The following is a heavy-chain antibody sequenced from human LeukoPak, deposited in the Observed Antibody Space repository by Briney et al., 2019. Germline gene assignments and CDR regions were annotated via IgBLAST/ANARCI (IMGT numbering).Heavy chain of an antibody. CDR2: IHYRGSTNYDISVDT. CDR1: GGSITNYY. D-gene: IGHD2-8*01. CDR3: ASLASLKWYWFDP. Sequence: SETLPLSCTVSGGSITNYYWSWIRQPPGKGLEWIGYIHYRGSTNYDISVDTNYNPSLKSRVTISVDTSKNQFSLKLSSVTAADTAVYFCASLASLKWYWFDPWGQVTLVTVSS. J-gene: IGHJ5*02. V-gene: IGHV4-59*08.